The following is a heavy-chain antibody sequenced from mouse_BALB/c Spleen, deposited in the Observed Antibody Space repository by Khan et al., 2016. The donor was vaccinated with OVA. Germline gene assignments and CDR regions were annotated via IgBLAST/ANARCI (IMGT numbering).Heavy chain of an antibody. D-gene: IGHD2-4*01. CDR2: IWSVGST. Sequence: QVQLKESGPGLVQPSQSLSITCTVSGFSLTSYGVHWVRQSPGKGLEWLGVIWSVGSTAYNAAFISRLNINKDNSKSQAFFKMNSLQANDTAIYYCARNYDYDEGLAYWGQGTLVTVSA. V-gene: IGHV2-2*02. CDR1: GFSLTSYG. J-gene: IGHJ3*01. CDR3: ARNYDYDEGLAY.